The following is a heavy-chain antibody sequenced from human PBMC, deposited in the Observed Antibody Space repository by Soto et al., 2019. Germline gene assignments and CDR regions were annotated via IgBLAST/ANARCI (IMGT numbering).Heavy chain of an antibody. CDR1: GFTLSSFA. CDR2: ISGSGNST. J-gene: IGHJ4*02. V-gene: IGHV3-23*01. CDR3: AKEGPGTGPFDS. Sequence: GGSLRLSCAASGFTLSSFAVSWVRQAPGKGLEWVSEISGSGNSTNYADSVKGRFTFSRDNSKNTLYLQMNSLRAEDTAVYYCAKEGPGTGPFDSWGQGTLVTVSS. D-gene: IGHD3-9*01.